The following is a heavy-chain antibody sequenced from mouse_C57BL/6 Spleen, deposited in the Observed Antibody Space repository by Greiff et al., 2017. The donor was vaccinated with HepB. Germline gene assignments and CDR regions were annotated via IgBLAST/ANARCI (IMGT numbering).Heavy chain of an antibody. Sequence: EVKVVESGAELVKPGASVKLSCTASGFNIKDYYMHWVKQRTEQGLEWIGRIDPEDGETKYAPKFQGKATITADTSSNTAYLQLSSLTSEDTAVYYCARSLYGSSPYWYFDVWGTGTTVTVSS. CDR2: IDPEDGET. CDR3: ARSLYGSSPYWYFDV. D-gene: IGHD1-1*01. CDR1: GFNIKDYY. V-gene: IGHV14-2*01. J-gene: IGHJ1*03.